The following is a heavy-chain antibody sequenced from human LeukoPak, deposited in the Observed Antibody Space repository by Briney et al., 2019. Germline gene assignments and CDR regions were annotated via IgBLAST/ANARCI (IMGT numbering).Heavy chain of an antibody. CDR1: GFTFSSYE. Sequence: GGSLRLSCAASGFTFSSYEMNWVRQAPGKGLEWVSYISSSGSTIYYADSVKGRFTISRDNAKSSLYLQMNSLRAEDTAVYYCARDLPAAGAFDYWGQGTLVTVSS. CDR2: ISSSGSTI. CDR3: ARDLPAAGAFDY. D-gene: IGHD6-13*01. J-gene: IGHJ4*02. V-gene: IGHV3-48*03.